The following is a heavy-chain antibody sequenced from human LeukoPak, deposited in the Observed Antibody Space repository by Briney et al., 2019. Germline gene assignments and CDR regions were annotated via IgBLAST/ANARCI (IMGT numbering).Heavy chain of an antibody. D-gene: IGHD3-10*01. J-gene: IGHJ4*02. CDR3: AMVRGVIFDY. CDR1: GLSFGRYC. V-gene: IGHV3-48*04. Sequence: GGSLRLSCAGSGLSFGRYCMNWVRQAPGKGLEWVSYISSDSGTIYYADSVKGRFTISRDNAKNSLYLQMNSLRAEDTAVYYCAMVRGVIFDYWGQGALVTVSS. CDR2: ISSDSGTI.